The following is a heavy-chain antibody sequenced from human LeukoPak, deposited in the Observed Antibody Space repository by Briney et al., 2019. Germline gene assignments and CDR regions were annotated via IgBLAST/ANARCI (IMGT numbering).Heavy chain of an antibody. D-gene: IGHD1-14*01. CDR3: AKDWSGSDYFDY. V-gene: IGHV3-23*01. Sequence: GGSLRLSCVASGFTFNTFAMTWVRQAPGKGLEWVSSISASGAGTYYADSVKGRFTISRDNSENTVYLQMNSLRAEDTAKYYCAKDWSGSDYFDYWGQGTLVTVSS. CDR1: GFTFNTFA. CDR2: ISASGAGT. J-gene: IGHJ4*02.